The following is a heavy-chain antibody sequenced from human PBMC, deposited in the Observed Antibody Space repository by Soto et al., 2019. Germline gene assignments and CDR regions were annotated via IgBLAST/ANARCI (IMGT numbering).Heavy chain of an antibody. J-gene: IGHJ4*02. V-gene: IGHV4-30-2*01. CDR3: ARHSRGSGSYHCDF. CDR2: IYHSGST. Sequence: SETLSLTCAVSGDSISSGGFSWSWIRQPPGKGLEWIGYIYHSGSTYYNPSLKSRVSVSVDTSKNQFSLKLNSVTAADTAVYYCARHSRGSGSYHCDFWGQGTLVTVSS. D-gene: IGHD3-10*01. CDR1: GDSISSGGFS.